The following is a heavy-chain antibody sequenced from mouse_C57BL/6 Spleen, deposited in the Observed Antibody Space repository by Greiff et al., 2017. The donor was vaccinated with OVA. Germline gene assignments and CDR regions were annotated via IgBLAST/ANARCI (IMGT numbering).Heavy chain of an antibody. D-gene: IGHD1-1*01. CDR2: IYPRSGST. CDR3: AREDYGYAMDY. Sequence: VQLQQSGAELARPGASVKLSCKASGYTFTSYGISWVKQRTGQGLEWIGEIYPRSGSTNYNEKFKSKATLTVDKSSSTAYMQLSSLTSEDSAVYYCAREDYGYAMDYWGQGTSVTVSS. J-gene: IGHJ4*01. V-gene: IGHV1-81*01. CDR1: GYTFTSYG.